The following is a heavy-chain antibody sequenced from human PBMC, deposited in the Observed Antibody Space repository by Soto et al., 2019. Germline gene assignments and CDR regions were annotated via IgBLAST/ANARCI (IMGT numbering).Heavy chain of an antibody. CDR3: ARDPSIRSPPDY. V-gene: IGHV3-11*05. J-gene: IGHJ4*02. Sequence: PGGSLRLSCAPSGFTFNHYYMTWIRPAPGTGLEWVSYISSTGSYTKYADSVKGRFTISRDNAKNSLYLQMDSLRDEDTGIYYCARDPSIRSPPDYWGRGTQVTVSS. CDR2: ISSTGSYT. D-gene: IGHD3-3*02. CDR1: GFTFNHYY.